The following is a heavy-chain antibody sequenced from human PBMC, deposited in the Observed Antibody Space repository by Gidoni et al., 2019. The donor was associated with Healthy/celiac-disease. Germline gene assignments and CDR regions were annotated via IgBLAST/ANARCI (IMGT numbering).Heavy chain of an antibody. CDR2: IYYSGST. Sequence: QLQLQESGPGLVKPSETLSLTCTVSGGSISSSSYYWGWIRQPPGKGLEWIGSIYYSGSTYYNPSLKSRVTISVDTSKNQFSLKLSSVTAADTAVYYCARVGWNGQFDYWGQGTLVTVSS. CDR3: ARVGWNGQFDY. V-gene: IGHV4-39*01. D-gene: IGHD1-1*01. J-gene: IGHJ4*02. CDR1: GGSISSSSYY.